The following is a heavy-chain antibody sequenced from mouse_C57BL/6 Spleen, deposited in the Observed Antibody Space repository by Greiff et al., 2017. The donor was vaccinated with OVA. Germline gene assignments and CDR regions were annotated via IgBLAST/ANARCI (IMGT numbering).Heavy chain of an antibody. V-gene: IGHV14-1*01. CDR3: TTVNYYGSSSYYAMDY. CDR2: IDPEDGDT. J-gene: IGHJ4*01. CDR1: GFNIKDYY. Sequence: DVKLVESGAELVRPGASVKLSCTASGFNIKDYYMHWVKQRPEQGLEWIGRIDPEDGDTEYAPQFQGKATMTADTSSNTAYLQLSSLTSEDTAVYYCTTVNYYGSSSYYAMDYWGQGTSVTVSS. D-gene: IGHD1-1*01.